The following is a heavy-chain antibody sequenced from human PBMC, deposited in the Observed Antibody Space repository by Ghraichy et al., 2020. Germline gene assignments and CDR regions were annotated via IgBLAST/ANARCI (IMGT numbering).Heavy chain of an antibody. D-gene: IGHD1-14*01. V-gene: IGHV2-5*01. CDR2: IHWNDAK. J-gene: IGHJ4*02. CDR3: AHRPAYNNGDSIVSYDF. CDR1: GFSLTDSGVA. Sequence: SGPTLVKPTQTLTLTCTFSGFSLTDSGVAVGWIRQPPGKGLEWIALIHWNDAKRYSPSLKSRLTITKDTSKNHVVLTMTNMAPVDTGTYFCAHRPAYNNGDSIVSYDFWGQGTLVTVSS.